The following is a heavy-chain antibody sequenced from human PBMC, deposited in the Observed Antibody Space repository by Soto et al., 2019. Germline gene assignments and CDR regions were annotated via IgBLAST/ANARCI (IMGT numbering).Heavy chain of an antibody. CDR2: IIPIFGTA. D-gene: IGHD2-2*01. Sequence: SVKVSCKASGGTFSSYAISWVRQAPGQGLEWMGGIIPIFGTANYAQKFQGRVTLTADTSTSTAYMELRNLRSDDTAVYFCARDTSHYFDYWGQGTLVTVSS. CDR1: GGTFSSYA. CDR3: ARDTSHYFDY. V-gene: IGHV1-69*06. J-gene: IGHJ4*02.